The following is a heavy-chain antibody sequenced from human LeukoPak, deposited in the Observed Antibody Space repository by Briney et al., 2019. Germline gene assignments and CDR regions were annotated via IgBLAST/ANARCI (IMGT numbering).Heavy chain of an antibody. CDR2: IWYDGSNK. Sequence: GRSLRLSCAASGFTFSSYGMHWVRQAPGKGLEWVAVIWYDGSNKYYADSVKGRFTISRDNSKNTLYLQMNSLRAEDTAVYYCARGSGDIAVVPAAMQFDPWGQGTLVTVSS. D-gene: IGHD2-2*01. CDR3: ARGSGDIAVVPAAMQFDP. CDR1: GFTFSSYG. J-gene: IGHJ5*02. V-gene: IGHV3-33*01.